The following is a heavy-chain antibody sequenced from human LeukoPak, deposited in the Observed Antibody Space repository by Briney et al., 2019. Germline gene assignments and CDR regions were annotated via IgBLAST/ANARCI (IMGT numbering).Heavy chain of an antibody. CDR2: IWYDGSNK. D-gene: IGHD4-17*01. Sequence: GGSLRLSRAASGFTFSTYGMHWVRQAPGKGLEWVAVIWYDGSNKYYADSVKGRFTISRDNSKNTLYLQMNSLRAEDTAVYYCARDPATVTSYFDYWGQGTLVTVSS. V-gene: IGHV3-33*01. CDR3: ARDPATVTSYFDY. J-gene: IGHJ4*02. CDR1: GFTFSTYG.